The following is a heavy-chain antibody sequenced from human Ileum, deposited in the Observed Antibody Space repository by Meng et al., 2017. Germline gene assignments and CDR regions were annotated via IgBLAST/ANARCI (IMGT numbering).Heavy chain of an antibody. V-gene: IGHV5-51*01. Sequence: GGSLRLSCKGFGYSFTSYWLGWVRQMPGKGLEWMGIVYPADSAARYSPSFQGQVTISIDKSIAAAYLQWNSLKASDTATYYCARGTYLGSGPHYTAFDSWGQGTLVTVSS. CDR2: VYPADSAA. CDR1: GYSFTSYW. J-gene: IGHJ4*02. D-gene: IGHD3-10*01. CDR3: ARGTYLGSGPHYTAFDS.